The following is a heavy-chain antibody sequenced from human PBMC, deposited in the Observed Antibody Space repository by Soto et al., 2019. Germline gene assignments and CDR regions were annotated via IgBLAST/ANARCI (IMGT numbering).Heavy chain of an antibody. D-gene: IGHD2-2*01. CDR2: INHSGST. CDR1: GGSFSGYY. Sequence: QVQLQQWGAGLLKPSETLSLTCAVYGGSFSGYYWSWIRQPPGKGLEWIGEINHSGSTNYNPSLKRLVTISVDKSKNQFSLKLSSVTAADTAVYYWARALIVVPAALLYYYMDVWGKGTTVTVS. J-gene: IGHJ6*03. CDR3: ARALIVVPAALLYYYMDV. V-gene: IGHV4-34*01.